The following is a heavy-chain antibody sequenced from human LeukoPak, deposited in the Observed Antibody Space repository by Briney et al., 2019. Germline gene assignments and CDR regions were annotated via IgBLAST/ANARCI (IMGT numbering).Heavy chain of an antibody. CDR2: FGINSGLT. CDR3: ARDREYSGHDPWSGFDS. CDR1: EFIFSIYS. V-gene: IGHV3-21*01. Sequence: GGSLRLSCEPSEFIFSIYSINWVRQAPGKGLECVSTFGINSGLTYYADSVRGRFTISRDDAKNSLYLQINSLRDEYTAVYYCARDREYSGHDPWSGFDSWGQGTLVTVSS. J-gene: IGHJ4*02. D-gene: IGHD5-12*01.